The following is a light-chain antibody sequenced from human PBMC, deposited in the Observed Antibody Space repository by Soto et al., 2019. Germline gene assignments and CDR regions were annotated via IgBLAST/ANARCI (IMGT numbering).Light chain of an antibody. Sequence: DIVLTQSPATLSLSPGERATLSCKASQSVSSSHLAWYQQKVGQPPRLLLHDTSTRATGVPDRFSGSGSGTDFTLTFSRLEPEDFAMYYCQQFGHSLYIFGQGTKLDIK. CDR2: DTS. V-gene: IGKV3-20*01. J-gene: IGKJ2*01. CDR3: QQFGHSLYI. CDR1: QSVSSSH.